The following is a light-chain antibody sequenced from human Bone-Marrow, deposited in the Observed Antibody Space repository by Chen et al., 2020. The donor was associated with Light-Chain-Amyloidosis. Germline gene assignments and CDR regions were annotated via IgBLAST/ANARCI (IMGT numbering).Light chain of an antibody. J-gene: IGKJ3*01. CDR1: QSINYK. CDR3: QQYNNWPGT. Sequence: EIVMTQSPATLSVSPGERATLSCRASQSINYKLAWYQHNPGQAPRLLIYGASTRATGIPARFSGRGSGTEFTLTISSMESEDVAIYYCQQYNNWPGTFGPGTKVDIK. CDR2: GAS. V-gene: IGKV3-15*01.